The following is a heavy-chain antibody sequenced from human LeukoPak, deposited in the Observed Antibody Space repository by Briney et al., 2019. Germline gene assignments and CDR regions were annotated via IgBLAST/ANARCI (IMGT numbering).Heavy chain of an antibody. CDR2: IRYDGSNK. V-gene: IGHV3-30*02. CDR1: GFTFSSYG. D-gene: IGHD6-13*01. J-gene: IGHJ5*02. CDR3: AKDLTGIAAAGISLRFDP. Sequence: PGGSLRLSCAASGFTFSSYGMHWVRQAPGEGLEWVAFIRYDGSNKYYADSVKGRFTISRDNSKNTLYLQMNSLRAEDTAVYYCAKDLTGIAAAGISLRFDPWGQGTLVTVSS.